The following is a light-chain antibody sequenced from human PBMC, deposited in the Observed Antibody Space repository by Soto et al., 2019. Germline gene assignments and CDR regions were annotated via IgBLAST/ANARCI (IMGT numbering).Light chain of an antibody. J-gene: IGKJ1*01. CDR2: DTS. Sequence: EFVLTQSPGTLSLSPGEIATLSFSASQSLANSFIAWYQQKPGQAPRLLIYDTSSRASGIPDRFSGSGSGTDFTLTISRLEPEDFAVYYCQQYGSSPRTFGQGTKVDIK. V-gene: IGKV3-20*01. CDR1: QSLANSF. CDR3: QQYGSSPRT.